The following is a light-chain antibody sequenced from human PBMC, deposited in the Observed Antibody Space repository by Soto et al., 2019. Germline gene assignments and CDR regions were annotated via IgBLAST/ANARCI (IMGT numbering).Light chain of an antibody. V-gene: IGKV3-11*01. CDR2: DAS. CDR3: QQRSNWPT. J-gene: IGKJ1*01. Sequence: EIVLTQSPATLSLSPGERATLSCRASQSVSSYLAWYQQKHGQAPRLLIYDASNRATGIPARFSGSVSGTDFTLTISSLEPEDFAVYYCQQRSNWPTFGQGTKVDIK. CDR1: QSVSSY.